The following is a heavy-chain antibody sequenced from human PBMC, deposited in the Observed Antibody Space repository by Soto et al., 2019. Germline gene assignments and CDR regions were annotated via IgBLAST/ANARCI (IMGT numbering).Heavy chain of an antibody. Sequence: PSETLSLTCTVSGGSISSSSYYWGWIRQPPGKGLEWIGSIYYSGSTYYNPSLQSRVAISVDTSKNQFSLKLKSVTAADTAIYSSARRTVNIRTFYSGLTSHCFGSWGQGAPVPVSS. CDR2: IYYSGST. D-gene: IGHD6-19*01. CDR3: ARRTVNIRTFYSGLTSHCFGS. V-gene: IGHV4-39*01. J-gene: IGHJ4*02. CDR1: GGSISSSSYY.